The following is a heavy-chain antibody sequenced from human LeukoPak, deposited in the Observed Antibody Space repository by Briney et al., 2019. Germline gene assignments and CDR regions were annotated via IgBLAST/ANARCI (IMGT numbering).Heavy chain of an antibody. CDR2: IKRKSDGGTP. V-gene: IGHV3-15*01. D-gene: IGHD3-10*01. J-gene: IGHJ5*02. CDR3: VTGGHYSGT. Sequence: GGSLRLSCAASGFIFSNYAMSWVRQAPGKGLEWVGRIKRKSDGGTPDYAAPVKGRFTISRDDSINTLYLQMNSLKTDDTAVYHCVTGGHYSGTWGQGTLVTVSP. CDR1: GFIFSNYA.